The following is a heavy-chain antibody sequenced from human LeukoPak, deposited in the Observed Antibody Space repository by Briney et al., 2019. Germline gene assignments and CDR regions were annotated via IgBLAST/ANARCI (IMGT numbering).Heavy chain of an antibody. J-gene: IGHJ4*02. CDR1: GFTFSSYE. V-gene: IGHV3-48*03. Sequence: GGSLRLSCAASGFTFSSYEMNWVRQAPGKGLEWDSYISSSGSTIYYADSVKGRFTISRDNAKNSLYLQMNSLRAEDTAVYYCARDGYCSGGSCYSGYWGQGTLVTVSS. CDR3: ARDGYCSGGSCYSGY. CDR2: ISSSGSTI. D-gene: IGHD2-15*01.